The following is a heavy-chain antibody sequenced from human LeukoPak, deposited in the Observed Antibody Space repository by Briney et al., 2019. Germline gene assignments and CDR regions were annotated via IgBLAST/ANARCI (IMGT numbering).Heavy chain of an antibody. Sequence: PSETLSLTCTVSGGSISSYYWNWIRQPAGKGLEWIGRIYTSGSTNYNPSLKSRVTMSVDTSKNQFSLKLSSVTAADTAVYYCASSSNWNDPFDPWGQRTLVTVSS. D-gene: IGHD1-20*01. J-gene: IGHJ5*02. CDR1: GGSISSYY. CDR3: ASSSNWNDPFDP. CDR2: IYTSGST. V-gene: IGHV4-4*07.